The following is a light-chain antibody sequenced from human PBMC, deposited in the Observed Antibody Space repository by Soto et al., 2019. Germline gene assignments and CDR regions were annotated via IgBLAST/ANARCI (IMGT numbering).Light chain of an antibody. CDR1: QSVSSN. J-gene: IGKJ4*01. Sequence: EIVMTQSPATLSVSPGERATLSCRASQSVSSNLAWYQQKPGQAPRLLIYGAYTRATGVPARFSGRGSGTEFTLTISSLQSEDVAIYYCQQYNNWPPLTFGGGTKVDI. CDR3: QQYNNWPPLT. CDR2: GAY. V-gene: IGKV3-15*01.